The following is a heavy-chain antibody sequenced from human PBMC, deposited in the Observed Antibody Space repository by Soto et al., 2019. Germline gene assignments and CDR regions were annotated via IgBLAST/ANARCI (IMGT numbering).Heavy chain of an antibody. D-gene: IGHD3-22*01. J-gene: IGHJ4*02. CDR1: GGTFSSYA. V-gene: IGHV1-69*13. CDR3: ARDPSHYYDSSGFYFDY. Sequence: VASVKVSCKASGGTFSSYAISWVRQAPGQGLEWMGGIIPIFGTANYAQKFQGRVTITADESTSTAYMELSSLRSEDTAVYYCARDPSHYYDSSGFYFDYWGQGTLVTVSS. CDR2: IIPIFGTA.